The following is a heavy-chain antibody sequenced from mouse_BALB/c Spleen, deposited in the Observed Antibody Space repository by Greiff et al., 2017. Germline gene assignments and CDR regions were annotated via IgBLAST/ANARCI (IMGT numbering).Heavy chain of an antibody. CDR2: ISSGGST. Sequence: EVMLVESGGGLVKPGGSLKLSCAASGFTFSSYAMSWVRQTPEQRLEWVASISSGGSTYYPDSVKGRFTISRDNARNILYLQMSSLRSEDTAMYYCARERDYDNYAMDYWGQGTSVTVSS. V-gene: IGHV5-6-5*01. J-gene: IGHJ4*01. CDR3: ARERDYDNYAMDY. CDR1: GFTFSSYA. D-gene: IGHD2-4*01.